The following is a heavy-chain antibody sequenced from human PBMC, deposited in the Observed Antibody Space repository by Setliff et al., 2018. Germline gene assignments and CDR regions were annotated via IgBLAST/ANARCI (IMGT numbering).Heavy chain of an antibody. CDR3: AREVRGVIIRTDYFDY. Sequence: SETLSLTCAVSGYSISSGYYWGWIRQPPGKGLEWIGSIYHSGSTYYNPSLKSRVTISVDTSKNQFSLKLSSVTAADTAVYYCAREVRGVIIRTDYFDYWGQGTLVTVPQ. CDR2: IYHSGST. J-gene: IGHJ4*02. CDR1: GYSISSGYY. D-gene: IGHD3-10*01. V-gene: IGHV4-38-2*02.